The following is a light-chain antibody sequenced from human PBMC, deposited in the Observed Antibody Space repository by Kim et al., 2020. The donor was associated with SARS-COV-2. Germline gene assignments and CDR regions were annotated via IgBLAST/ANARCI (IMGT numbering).Light chain of an antibody. J-gene: IGLJ3*02. Sequence: VKLTCTLTSGHSSYAIAWHQMQPGKGPRSLMRVNSDGSHIQGDGVSDRFSGSSSGAERYLTISSLQSEDEADYYCQTWGAGIRGVFGGGTQLTVL. CDR1: SGHSSYA. CDR3: QTWGAGIRGV. CDR2: VNSDGSH. V-gene: IGLV4-69*01.